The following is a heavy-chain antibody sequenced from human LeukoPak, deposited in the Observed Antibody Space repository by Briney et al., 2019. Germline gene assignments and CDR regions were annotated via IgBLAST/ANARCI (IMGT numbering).Heavy chain of an antibody. V-gene: IGHV4-59*08. J-gene: IGHJ4*02. CDR1: GGSISSYY. D-gene: IGHD1-26*01. Sequence: SETLSLTCTVSGGSISSYYWSWIRQPPGKGLEWIGYIYYSGSTNYNPSLKSRVTISVDTSKNQFSLKLSSVTAADTAVYYCARSLAGANYFDYWGQGTLVTVSS. CDR2: IYYSGST. CDR3: ARSLAGANYFDY.